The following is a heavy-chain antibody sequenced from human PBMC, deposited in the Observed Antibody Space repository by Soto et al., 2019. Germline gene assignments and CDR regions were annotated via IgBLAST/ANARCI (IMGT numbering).Heavy chain of an antibody. D-gene: IGHD6-19*01. CDR1: GGSFSGYY. V-gene: IGHV4-34*01. CDR2: INHSGST. Sequence: SETLSLTCAVYGGSFSGYYWSWIRQPPGKGLEWIGEINHSGSTNYNPSLKSRVTISVDTSKNQFSLKLSSVTAADTAVYYCARGSYIRYSSGWVPYYYYGMDVWGQGTTVTVSS. CDR3: ARGSYIRYSSGWVPYYYYGMDV. J-gene: IGHJ6*02.